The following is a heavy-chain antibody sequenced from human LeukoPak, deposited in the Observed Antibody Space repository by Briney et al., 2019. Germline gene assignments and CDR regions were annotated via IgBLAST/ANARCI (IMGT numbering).Heavy chain of an antibody. V-gene: IGHV1-69*06. D-gene: IGHD4-11*01. CDR2: IIPIFGTP. CDR3: ATPRRPTDYYYYYMDV. CDR1: GGTFSTYP. Sequence: SVKVSCKVSGGTFSTYPISWVREAPGQGLEWMGRIIPIFGTPDYAQKFQGRVTITADKPTSTAYMELISVSSQDTAVYYCATPRRPTDYYYYYMDVWGNGTTVTVSS. J-gene: IGHJ6*03.